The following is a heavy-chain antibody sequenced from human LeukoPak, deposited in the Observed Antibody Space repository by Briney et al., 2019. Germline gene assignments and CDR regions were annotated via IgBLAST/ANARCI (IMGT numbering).Heavy chain of an antibody. V-gene: IGHV4-39*07. CDR2: IYYSGST. Sequence: PSETLSLTCTVSGGSISSSSYYWGWIRQPPGKGLGWIGSIYYSGSTYYNPSLKSRVTISVDTSKNRFSLKLRSVTAADTAVYYCARDRQQLVRGDYFDYWGQGTLVTVSS. J-gene: IGHJ4*02. CDR1: GGSISSSSYY. CDR3: ARDRQQLVRGDYFDY. D-gene: IGHD6-13*01.